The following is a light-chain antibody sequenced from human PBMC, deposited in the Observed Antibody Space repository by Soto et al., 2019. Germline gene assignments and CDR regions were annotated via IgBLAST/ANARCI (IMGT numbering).Light chain of an antibody. CDR2: EVS. CDR1: SSDVGGYNY. Sequence: ALAQPASVSGYPGQSITISCTGRSSDVGGYNYVSWYQQHPGKAPKFMIYEVSRRPSGVSNRFSGSKSGNTASLTVSGLQAEDEADYYCSSYTTSNTFVFGTGTKVT. CDR3: SSYTTSNTFV. V-gene: IGLV2-14*01. J-gene: IGLJ1*01.